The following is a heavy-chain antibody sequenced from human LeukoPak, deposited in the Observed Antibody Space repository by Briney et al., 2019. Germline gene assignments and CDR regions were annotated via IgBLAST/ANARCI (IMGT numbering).Heavy chain of an antibody. V-gene: IGHV3-66*01. CDR1: GSTVSSNY. D-gene: IGHD3-16*02. J-gene: IGHJ3*02. CDR3: ARFRLRLGELSLGDAFDI. Sequence: PGGSLRLSCAASGSTVSSNYMSWVRQAPGKGLEWVSVIYSGGSTYYADSVKGRFTISRDNSKNTLYLQMNSLRAEDTAVYYCARFRLRLGELSLGDAFDIWGQGTMVTVSS. CDR2: IYSGGST.